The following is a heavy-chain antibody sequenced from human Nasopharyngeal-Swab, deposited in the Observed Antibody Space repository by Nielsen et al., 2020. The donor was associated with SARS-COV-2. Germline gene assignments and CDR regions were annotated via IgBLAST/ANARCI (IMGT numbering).Heavy chain of an antibody. CDR3: ARGDISAV. J-gene: IGHJ6*04. CDR2: IKQDGSEK. D-gene: IGHD2-15*01. Sequence: WIRQPPGKGLEWVANIKQDGSEKYCVDSVKGRFTISRDNAKNSLYLQMNSLRAEDTAVYYCARGDISAVWGKGTTVTVSS. V-gene: IGHV3-7*01.